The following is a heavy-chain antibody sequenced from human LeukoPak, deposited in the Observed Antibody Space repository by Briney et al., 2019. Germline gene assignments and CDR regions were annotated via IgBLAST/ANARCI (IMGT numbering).Heavy chain of an antibody. Sequence: GGSLRLSCAASGFTFRNYVIHWVRQVPGKGLEWVAAISYDGSNKYYADSVKGRFTISRDNSKNTLSLHMNSLRGEDTAVYYCARGESGPGDYWGQGTLVTVSS. D-gene: IGHD2/OR15-2a*01. J-gene: IGHJ4*02. V-gene: IGHV3-30-3*01. CDR3: ARGESGPGDY. CDR2: ISYDGSNK. CDR1: GFTFRNYV.